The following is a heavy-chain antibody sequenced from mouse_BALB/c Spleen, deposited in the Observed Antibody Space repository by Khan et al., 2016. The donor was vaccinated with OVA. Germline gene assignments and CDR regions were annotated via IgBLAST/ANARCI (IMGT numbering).Heavy chain of an antibody. CDR1: GYTFPEYT. CDR2: INPKNGGT. J-gene: IGHJ4*01. V-gene: IGHV1-18*01. Sequence: IQLVQSGPELVKPGASVRISCKTSGYTFPEYTVHWVKQSLGKSLDWIGVINPKNGGTAYNQKFKGKATLTVDKSSSTAYMQFRSLTSDDSAVYDWARDAGRYGGQGTSVTVAS. D-gene: IGHD3-3*01. CDR3: ARDAGRY.